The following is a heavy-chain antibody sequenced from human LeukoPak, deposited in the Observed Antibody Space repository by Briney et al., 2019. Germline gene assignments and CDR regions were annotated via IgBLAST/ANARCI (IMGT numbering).Heavy chain of an antibody. V-gene: IGHV3-23*01. CDR3: AKDQCIAAAGTSCYFDY. CDR1: RFSFSGYA. Sequence: PGGSLRLSCAASRFSFSGYAMTWVRQAPGKGLEWVTGISGSGGTTYYADSVKGRFTISRDNSKNTLYLQMNSLTAEDTAIYYCAKDQCIAAAGTSCYFDYWGQGTLVTVSS. J-gene: IGHJ4*02. CDR2: ISGSGGTT. D-gene: IGHD6-13*01.